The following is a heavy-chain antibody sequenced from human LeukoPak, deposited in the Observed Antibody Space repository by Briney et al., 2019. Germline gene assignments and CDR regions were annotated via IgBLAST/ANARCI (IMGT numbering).Heavy chain of an antibody. J-gene: IGHJ4*02. CDR1: GVSITTYN. V-gene: IGHV4-59*08. CDR2: IYYSGRA. D-gene: IGHD3-9*01. CDR3: ASRGPGLTSNYFDY. Sequence: SETLSLTCPVSGVSITTYNWSWLRQPPGKGLEWIGYIYYSGRANYNPSLKSRVTISVDTSKNQFSLKLSSVTAADTAVYYFASRGPGLTSNYFDYWGQGTLVTVSS.